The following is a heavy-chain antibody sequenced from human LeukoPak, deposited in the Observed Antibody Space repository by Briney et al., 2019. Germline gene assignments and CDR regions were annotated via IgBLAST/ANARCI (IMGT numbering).Heavy chain of an antibody. V-gene: IGHV4-34*01. D-gene: IGHD3-10*01. Sequence: SETLSLTCAVYGGSFSGYYWSWIRQPPGKGLEWIGEINHSGSTNYNPSLKSRVTISVDTSKNQFSLKLSSMTAADTAVYYCARFDYYYGMDVWGQGTTVTVSS. J-gene: IGHJ6*02. CDR1: GGSFSGYY. CDR2: INHSGST. CDR3: ARFDYYYGMDV.